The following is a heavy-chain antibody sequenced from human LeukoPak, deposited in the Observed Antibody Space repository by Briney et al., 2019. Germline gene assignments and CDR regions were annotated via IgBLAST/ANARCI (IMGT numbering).Heavy chain of an antibody. CDR1: GYTFTSYG. J-gene: IGHJ6*02. CDR2: ISAYNGNT. Sequence: GASVRVSFTASGYTFTSYGFSWVRQAPGQGLEWMGWISAYNGNTNYAQKLQGRVTMTTDTSTSTAYMELRSLRSDDTAVYYCARGPYTGYYGMDLWGQGTTVTVSS. V-gene: IGHV1-18*01. D-gene: IGHD2-2*02. CDR3: ARGPYTGYYGMDL.